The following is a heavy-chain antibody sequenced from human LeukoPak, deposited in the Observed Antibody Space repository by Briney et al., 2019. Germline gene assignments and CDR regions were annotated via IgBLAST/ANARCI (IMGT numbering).Heavy chain of an antibody. D-gene: IGHD3-22*01. CDR2: IYSGGST. V-gene: IGHV3-53*01. CDR1: GFTVSSNY. Sequence: GGSLRLSCAASGFTVSSNYMSWVRQAPGKGLEWVSVIYSGGSTYYADSVKGRFTISRDNSKNTLYLQMNSLRAADAAVYYCARDHTDYYDSSGYLGYWGQGTLVTVSS. J-gene: IGHJ4*02. CDR3: ARDHTDYYDSSGYLGY.